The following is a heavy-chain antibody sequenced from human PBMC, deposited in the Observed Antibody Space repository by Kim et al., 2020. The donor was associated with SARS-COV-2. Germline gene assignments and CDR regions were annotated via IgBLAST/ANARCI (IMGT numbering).Heavy chain of an antibody. Sequence: GGSLRLSCAASGFSVSTNDMSWVRQAPGKGLEVATIFGSGATYFADSAKGRFTISRDNSKNTRYLQMNSLRAEDTAAYHCARKLLWFGDNGMDVWGQGTTVTVSS. CDR3: ARKLLWFGDNGMDV. CDR2: IFGSGAT. V-gene: IGHV3-53*01. J-gene: IGHJ6*02. CDR1: GFSVSTND. D-gene: IGHD3-10*01.